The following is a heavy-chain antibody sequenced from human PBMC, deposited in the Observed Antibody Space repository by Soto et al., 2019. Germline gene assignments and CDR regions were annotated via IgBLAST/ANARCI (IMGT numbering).Heavy chain of an antibody. CDR3: AKDSLTPSLLNIVVVPAAIYYYGMDV. D-gene: IGHD2-2*01. J-gene: IGHJ6*02. Sequence: VGSLRLSCAASRFTISGHAMHWVRQAPGKGLEWLAVISYDGSDKFYGDSVKGRFTISRDNSKNTLYLQMNSLRAEDTAVYYCAKDSLTPSLLNIVVVPAAIYYYGMDVWGQGTTVTVSS. CDR1: RFTISGHA. V-gene: IGHV3-30*18. CDR2: ISYDGSDK.